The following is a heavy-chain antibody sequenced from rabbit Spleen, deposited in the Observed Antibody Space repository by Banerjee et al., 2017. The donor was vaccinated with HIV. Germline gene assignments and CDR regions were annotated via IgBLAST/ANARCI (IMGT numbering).Heavy chain of an antibody. V-gene: IGHV1S45*01. Sequence: QEQLVESGGGLVQPEGSLTLTCKASGFDFISSYYINWVRQAPGKGLEWIACIAGGSSENIYHATWAKGRFTISKTSSTTVTLQMTGLTAADTATYFCARDLVAVIGWNFSLWGPGTLVTVS. J-gene: IGHJ4*01. CDR2: IAGGSSENI. CDR1: GFDFISSYY. D-gene: IGHD1-1*01. CDR3: ARDLVAVIGWNFSL.